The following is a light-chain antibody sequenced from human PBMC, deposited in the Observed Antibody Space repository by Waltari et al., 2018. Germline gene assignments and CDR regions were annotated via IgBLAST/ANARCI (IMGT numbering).Light chain of an antibody. Sequence: DIQMTQSPSSLSASVGDRVTIACRASEDIDNSLAWYQQNPGKAPKLLLYDASRLESGVPSRFAGSGSVTDFTLTISSLQPGDFATYYCQQYYSSPRTFGLGTRVEIK. J-gene: IGKJ1*01. CDR3: QQYYSSPRT. V-gene: IGKV1-NL1*01. CDR2: DAS. CDR1: EDIDNS.